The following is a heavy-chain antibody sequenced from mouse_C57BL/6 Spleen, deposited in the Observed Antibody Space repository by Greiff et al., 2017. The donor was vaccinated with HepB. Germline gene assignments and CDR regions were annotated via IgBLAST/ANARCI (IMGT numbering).Heavy chain of an antibody. Sequence: EVKLVESGPELVKPGASVKMSCKASGYTFTDYNMHWVKQSHGKSLEWIGYINPNNGGTSYNQKFKGKATLTVNKSSSTAYMELRSLTSEDSAVYYCARENRGFDVWGTGTTVTVSS. CDR2: INPNNGGT. J-gene: IGHJ1*03. CDR3: ARENRGFDV. V-gene: IGHV1-22*01. CDR1: GYTFTDYN.